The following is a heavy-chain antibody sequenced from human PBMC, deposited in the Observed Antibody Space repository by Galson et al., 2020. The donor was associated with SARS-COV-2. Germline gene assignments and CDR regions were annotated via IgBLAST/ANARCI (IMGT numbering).Heavy chain of an antibody. CDR1: GFTFSSYA. Sequence: GGSLRLSCAASGFTFSSYAMHWVRQAPGKGLEWVAVISYDGSNKYYADSVKGRFTISRDNAKNSLYLQMNSLRAEDTAVYYCAREGVNVGGAFDIWGQGTMVTVSS. J-gene: IGHJ3*02. V-gene: IGHV3-30*04. D-gene: IGHD1-26*01. CDR3: AREGVNVGGAFDI. CDR2: ISYDGSNK.